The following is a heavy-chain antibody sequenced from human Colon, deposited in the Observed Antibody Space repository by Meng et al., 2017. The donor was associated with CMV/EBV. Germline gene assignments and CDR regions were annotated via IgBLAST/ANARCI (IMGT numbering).Heavy chain of an antibody. Sequence: GESLKISCAASGFKFDDFAMHWVRQGPGKGLEWVSLISWDGGISRYADSVKGRFTISRDNRKNSLYLQMNSLSSDDTGLYFCARGIETGGFYAMDAWGQGTTVTVSS. D-gene: IGHD3-16*01. V-gene: IGHV3-43D*03. J-gene: IGHJ6*02. CDR1: GFKFDDFA. CDR2: ISWDGGIS. CDR3: ARGIETGGFYAMDA.